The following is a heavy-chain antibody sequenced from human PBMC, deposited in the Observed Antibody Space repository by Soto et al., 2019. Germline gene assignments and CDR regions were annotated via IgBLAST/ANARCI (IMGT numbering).Heavy chain of an antibody. J-gene: IGHJ3*01. Sequence: QVQLVQSGAEVKKPGSSLKVSCRASGGTFSSLGISWVRQGPRQGLEWLGGFIPMFGTANYPLKFQGRVTLSANDSTSTAYIELSSLTSEDTAMYFCARDRSGPGNWNYDTFDLWGQGTMVTVSS. CDR1: GGTFSSLG. CDR3: ARDRSGPGNWNYDTFDL. D-gene: IGHD1-7*01. CDR2: FIPMFGTA. V-gene: IGHV1-69*01.